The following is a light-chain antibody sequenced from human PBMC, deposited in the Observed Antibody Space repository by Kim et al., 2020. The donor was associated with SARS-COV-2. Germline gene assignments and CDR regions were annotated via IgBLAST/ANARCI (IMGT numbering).Light chain of an antibody. CDR2: EVS. CDR1: SSDVGSYNL. V-gene: IGLV2-23*02. CDR3: CSYAGSSTFHVV. J-gene: IGLJ2*01. Sequence: ITISCTGTSSDVGSYNLVSWYQQHPGTAPKLMIYEVSKRPSGVSNRFSGSKSGNTASLTISGFQAEDEADYYCCSYAGSSTFHVVFGGGTQLTVL.